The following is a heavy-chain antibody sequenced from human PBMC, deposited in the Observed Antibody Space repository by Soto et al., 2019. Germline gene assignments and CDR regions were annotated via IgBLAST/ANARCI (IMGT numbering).Heavy chain of an antibody. CDR2: INAGNGNT. J-gene: IGHJ4*02. CDR1: GYTFTSYA. Sequence: QVQLVQSGAEVKKPGASVKVSCKASGYTFTSYAMHWVRQAPGQRLEWMGWINAGNGNTKYSQKIQGRVTITRDTSASTAYMEQSSLRSEDTAVYYCATSIVVVTSFDYWGQGTLVTVSS. V-gene: IGHV1-3*01. CDR3: ATSIVVVTSFDY. D-gene: IGHD3-22*01.